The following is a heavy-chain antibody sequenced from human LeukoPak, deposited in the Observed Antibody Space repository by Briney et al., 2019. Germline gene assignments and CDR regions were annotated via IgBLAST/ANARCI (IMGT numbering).Heavy chain of an antibody. Sequence: GGSLRLSCAASGFTFSSYGMYWVRQAPGKGLEWVATISYDGSNTYYADSLKGRFTISKDISKNTLYLQMNSLRAEDTAVYYCSVNMGSGYRFDYWGQGTLVTVSS. CDR1: GFTFSSYG. CDR3: SVNMGSGYRFDY. V-gene: IGHV3-30*03. CDR2: ISYDGSNT. J-gene: IGHJ4*02. D-gene: IGHD3-22*01.